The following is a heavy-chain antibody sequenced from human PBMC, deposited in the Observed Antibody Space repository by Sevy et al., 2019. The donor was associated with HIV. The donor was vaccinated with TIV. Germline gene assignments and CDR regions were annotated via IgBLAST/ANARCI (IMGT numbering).Heavy chain of an antibody. V-gene: IGHV3-7*01. J-gene: IGHJ4*02. Sequence: GGSLRLSCETSGFIFTDYWMSWVRQIPGKGLEWVATIKQDQSGKYYVDSVKGRLAISRDSAKKSVSLQMNGLRAEDTALYFCAREVGGFNWRPYYFDSWGQGTLVTVSS. D-gene: IGHD3-3*01. CDR1: GFIFTDYW. CDR3: AREVGGFNWRPYYFDS. CDR2: IKQDQSGK.